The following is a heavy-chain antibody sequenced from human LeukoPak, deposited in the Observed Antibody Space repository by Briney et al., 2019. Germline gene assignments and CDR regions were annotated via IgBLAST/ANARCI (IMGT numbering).Heavy chain of an antibody. D-gene: IGHD2-21*01. CDR1: GYTFTDYS. J-gene: IGHJ4*02. CDR2: IIPKNGGT. CDR3: AKVKDGGGSRFDY. Sequence: ASVKVSCKASGYTFTDYSMHWVRQAPGQGPEWLGWIIPKNGGTNYAQKFQGRVTMTRDTSVTTAYMELSRLTSDDTPIYYCAKVKDGGGSRFDYWGQGTPVTVSS. V-gene: IGHV1-2*02.